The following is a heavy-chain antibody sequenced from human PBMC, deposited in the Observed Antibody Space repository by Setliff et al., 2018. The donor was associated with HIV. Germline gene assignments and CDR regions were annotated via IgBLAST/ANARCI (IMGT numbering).Heavy chain of an antibody. D-gene: IGHD3-3*02. V-gene: IGHV3-74*01. CDR2: IGRDGTVA. Sequence: GGSLRLSCTASGFTFSDYWMHWVRRGPGRGLEWVSRIGRDGTVANYADSVKGRFTISRDNARNTLFLQMNSLGVEDTALYYCGRKLAPGHGMDVWGQGTTVTVSS. CDR3: GRKLAPGHGMDV. J-gene: IGHJ6*02. CDR1: GFTFSDYW.